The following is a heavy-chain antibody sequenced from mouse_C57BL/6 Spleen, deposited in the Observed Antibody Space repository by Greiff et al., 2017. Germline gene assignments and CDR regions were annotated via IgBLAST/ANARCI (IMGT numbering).Heavy chain of an antibody. CDR3: AREAEGYGNYEGRYAMDD. CDR1: GFTFSDYY. CDR2: INYDGSST. V-gene: IGHV5-16*01. D-gene: IGHD2-10*02. Sequence: EVKLVESEGGLVQPGSSMKLSCTASGFTFSDYYMAWVRQVPEKGLEWVANINYDGSSTYYLDSLKSRFIISRDNAKNILYLQMSSLKSEDTATYYCAREAEGYGNYEGRYAMDDWGQGTSVTVSS. J-gene: IGHJ4*01.